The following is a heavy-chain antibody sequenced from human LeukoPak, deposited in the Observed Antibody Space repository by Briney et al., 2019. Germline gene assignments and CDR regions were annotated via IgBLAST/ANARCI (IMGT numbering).Heavy chain of an antibody. V-gene: IGHV3-66*02. CDR2: IYSDGVT. CDR3: ARDRAEGKTWVEFDP. J-gene: IGHJ5*02. CDR1: GFIVNSYA. Sequence: GGSLRLSCAASGFIVNSYALSWVRQAPGKGLAWVSLIYSDGVTQYADSVPGRFTISRDNSKNTLYLQMNSLRDEDTAVYFCARDRAEGKTWVEFDPWGQGTLVTVSS.